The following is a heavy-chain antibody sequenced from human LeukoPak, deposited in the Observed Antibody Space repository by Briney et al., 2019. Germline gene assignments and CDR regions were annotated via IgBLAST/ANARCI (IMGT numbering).Heavy chain of an antibody. V-gene: IGHV6-1*01. D-gene: IGHD2-2*01. CDR3: AREDIVVVPAARLYYYYYYGMDV. Sequence: SQTLSLTCAISGDSVSSNSAGWSWIRQSPSRGLEWLGRTYYRSKWYNDYAVSVKSRITINPDTSKNQFSLQLNSVTPEDTAVYYCAREDIVVVPAARLYYYYYYGMDVWGQGTTVTVSS. J-gene: IGHJ6*02. CDR2: TYYRSKWYN. CDR1: GDSVSSNSAG.